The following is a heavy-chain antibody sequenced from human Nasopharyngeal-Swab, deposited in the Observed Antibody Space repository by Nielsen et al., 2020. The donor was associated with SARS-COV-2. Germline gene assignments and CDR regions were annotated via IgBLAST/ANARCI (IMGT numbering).Heavy chain of an antibody. CDR3: ASIRGYFDY. J-gene: IGHJ4*02. D-gene: IGHD3-22*01. CDR1: GFTFNNYN. CDR2: ISSSSSYI. V-gene: IGHV3-21*01. Sequence: GESLKISCAASGFTFNNYNFNWVRQAPGKGLEWVSSISSSSSYIYYADSVKGRFTISRDNAKNTLYLQMNSLRAEDTAVYYCASIRGYFDYWGQGTLVTVSS.